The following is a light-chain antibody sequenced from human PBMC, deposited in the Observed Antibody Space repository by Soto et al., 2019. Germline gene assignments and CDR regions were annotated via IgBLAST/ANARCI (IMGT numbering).Light chain of an antibody. CDR3: QQYNNWPPWT. CDR1: QSVSSD. V-gene: IGKV3-15*01. J-gene: IGKJ1*01. CDR2: GAS. Sequence: EIVMTQSPATLSVSPGERATLSCRASQSVSSDLAWYQQKPGQAPRLLMYGASTRATGVPAMFSGSGSGTEFTLTISSLQCEDFAVYYCQQYNNWPPWTFGQGTKVEIK.